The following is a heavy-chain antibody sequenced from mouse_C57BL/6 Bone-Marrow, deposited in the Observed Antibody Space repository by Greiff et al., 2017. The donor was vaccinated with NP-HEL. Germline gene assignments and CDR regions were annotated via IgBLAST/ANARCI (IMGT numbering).Heavy chain of an antibody. D-gene: IGHD1-1*01. V-gene: IGHV1-53*01. Sequence: VQLQQSGTELVKPGASVKLSCKASGYTFTSYWMHWVKQRPGQGLEWIGNINPSNGGTNYNEKFKSKATLTVDKSSSTAYMQLSSLTSEDSAVYYCARVPLYYYGSSLDYWGQGTTLTVSS. J-gene: IGHJ2*01. CDR1: GYTFTSYW. CDR2: INPSNGGT. CDR3: ARVPLYYYGSSLDY.